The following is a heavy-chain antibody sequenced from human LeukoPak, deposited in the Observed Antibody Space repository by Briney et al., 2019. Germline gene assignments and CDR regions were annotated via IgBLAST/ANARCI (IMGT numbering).Heavy chain of an antibody. V-gene: IGHV3-23*01. Sequence: GGSLRLSCAASGFTFDDYAMHWVRQAPGKGLEWVSGISGSGGSTYYADSVKGRFTISRDNSKNTLYLQMNSLRAEDTAVYYCAKGPTGIAAAGTDYWGQGTLVTVSS. D-gene: IGHD6-13*01. CDR2: ISGSGGST. CDR1: GFTFDDYA. J-gene: IGHJ4*02. CDR3: AKGPTGIAAAGTDY.